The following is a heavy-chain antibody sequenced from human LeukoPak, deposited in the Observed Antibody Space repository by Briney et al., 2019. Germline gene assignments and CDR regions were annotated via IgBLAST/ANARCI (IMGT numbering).Heavy chain of an antibody. CDR2: MNPNSGNT. Sequence: ASVKVSCKASGYPFISYDINWVRQATGQGLERMGWMNPNSGNTGYAQRFQGRVTMTRNTSISTAYMEVSSLRSEDTDMYFCARGRGYSNGWFEADDYWGQGTLVTVSS. V-gene: IGHV1-8*01. CDR3: ARGRGYSNGWFEADDY. D-gene: IGHD6-19*01. J-gene: IGHJ4*02. CDR1: GYPFISYD.